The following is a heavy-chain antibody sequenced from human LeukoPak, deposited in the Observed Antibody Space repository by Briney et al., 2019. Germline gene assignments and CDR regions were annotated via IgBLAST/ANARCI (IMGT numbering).Heavy chain of an antibody. J-gene: IGHJ4*02. D-gene: IGHD6-19*01. V-gene: IGHV3-23*01. CDR3: AKEGPGAVTAGIYFDY. Sequence: GGTLRLSCAASGFTFSSFGMSWVRQAPGKGLEWVSAISGSGSSTYYADSVKGRFTISRDNSKNTLYLQMNSLRAEDTAVYYCAKEGPGAVTAGIYFDYWGQGTLVTVSS. CDR1: GFTFSSFG. CDR2: ISGSGSST.